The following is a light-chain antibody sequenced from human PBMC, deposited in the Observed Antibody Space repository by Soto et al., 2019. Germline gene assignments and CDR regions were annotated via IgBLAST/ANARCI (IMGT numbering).Light chain of an antibody. CDR2: AAS. V-gene: IGKV1-27*01. CDR1: QGISNF. Sequence: DIQMTQSPSSLSESVGDRLTITCRASQGISNFLVWYQQKPGKVPKVLIYAASTLQSGVPSRFSGSGSGTDFTLTISSLQPEDVATYYCQKYDSAPFTFGPGTKVDIK. J-gene: IGKJ3*01. CDR3: QKYDSAPFT.